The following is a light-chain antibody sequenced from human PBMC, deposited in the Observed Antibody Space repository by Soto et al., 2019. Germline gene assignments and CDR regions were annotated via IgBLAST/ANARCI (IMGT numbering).Light chain of an antibody. Sequence: QSVLTQPASVSGSPGQSISISCTGTSSDVGGYNYVSWYQQHPGKAPKLMTYDVYIRPSGVSYRFSGSKSGNTASLTISGLQAEDEADYYCSSYTTSSTPVVFGTGTKLTVL. V-gene: IGLV2-14*01. CDR2: DVY. J-gene: IGLJ1*01. CDR3: SSYTTSSTPVV. CDR1: SSDVGGYNY.